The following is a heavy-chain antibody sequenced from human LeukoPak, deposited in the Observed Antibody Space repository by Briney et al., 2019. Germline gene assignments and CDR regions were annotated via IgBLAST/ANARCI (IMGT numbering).Heavy chain of an antibody. CDR2: ISSSGSTI. CDR1: GFTFRRYA. D-gene: IGHD3-9*01. Sequence: GGSLRLSCAASGFTFRRYAMNWVRQAPGKGLEWVSYISSSGSTIYYADSVKGRFTISRDNAKNSLYLQMNSLRAEDTAVYYCARGPDILTGFDYWGQGTLVTVSS. V-gene: IGHV3-48*04. J-gene: IGHJ4*02. CDR3: ARGPDILTGFDY.